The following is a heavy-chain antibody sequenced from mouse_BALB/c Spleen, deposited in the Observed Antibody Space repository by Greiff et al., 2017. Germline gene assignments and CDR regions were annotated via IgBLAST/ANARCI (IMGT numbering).Heavy chain of an antibody. V-gene: IGHV1-7*01. CDR2: INPSTGYT. D-gene: IGHD4-1*01. Sequence: QVQLQQSGAELAKPGASVKMSCKASGYTFTSYWMHWVKQRPGQGLEWIGYINPSTGYTEYNQKFKDKATLTADKSSSTAYMQLSSLTSEDSAVYYCARRKTGTRVNYYAMDYWGQGTSVTVSS. J-gene: IGHJ4*01. CDR3: ARRKTGTRVNYYAMDY. CDR1: GYTFTSYW.